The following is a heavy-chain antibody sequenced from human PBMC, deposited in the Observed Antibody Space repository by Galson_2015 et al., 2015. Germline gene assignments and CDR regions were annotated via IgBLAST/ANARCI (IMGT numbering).Heavy chain of an antibody. CDR3: ARDDAPLNYDILTGRGIAFDI. V-gene: IGHV3-30*03. Sequence: SLRLSCAASGFTFSRYGMHWVRQAPGKGLEWVAVISYDGRNKYYVDSVKGRLTISRDNSNNTVYLQMNSLRVEDTAVYWCARDDAPLNYDILTGRGIAFDIWGRGTMVTVSS. D-gene: IGHD3-9*01. CDR1: GFTFSRYG. CDR2: ISYDGRNK. J-gene: IGHJ3*02.